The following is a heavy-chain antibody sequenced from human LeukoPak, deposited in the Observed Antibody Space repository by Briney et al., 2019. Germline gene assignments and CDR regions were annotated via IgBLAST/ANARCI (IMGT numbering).Heavy chain of an antibody. J-gene: IGHJ6*03. CDR3: ARDKTQRLYYYYYYMDV. D-gene: IGHD3-22*01. Sequence: SQTLSLTCAISGDSVSSNSAAWNWIRQSPSRGLEWLGRTYYRSKWYNDYAVSVKSRITINPDTSKNQFSLQLNSVTPEDTAVYYCARDKTQRLYYYYYYMDVWGKGTTVTVSS. V-gene: IGHV6-1*01. CDR1: GDSVSSNSAA. CDR2: TYYRSKWYN.